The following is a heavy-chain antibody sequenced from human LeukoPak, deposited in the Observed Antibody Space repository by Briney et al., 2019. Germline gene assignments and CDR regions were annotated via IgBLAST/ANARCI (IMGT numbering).Heavy chain of an antibody. V-gene: IGHV3-30-3*01. J-gene: IGHJ4*02. CDR1: GFTISSYA. D-gene: IGHD7-27*01. Sequence: GGSLTLTCAASGFTISSYAMHWVRQAPGKGLEWVAVISYDGSNKYYADSVKGRFTISRDNSKNTLYLQMSSLRAEDTAVYYCARDPNWGIDYWGQGTLVTVSS. CDR2: ISYDGSNK. CDR3: ARDPNWGIDY.